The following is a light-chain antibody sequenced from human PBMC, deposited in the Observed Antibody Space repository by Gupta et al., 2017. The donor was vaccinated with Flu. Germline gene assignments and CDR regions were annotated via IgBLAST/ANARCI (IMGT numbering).Light chain of an antibody. CDR3: RQALQTSTWT. V-gene: IGKV2-28*01. CDR2: LGS. J-gene: IGKJ1*01. CDR1: QSLLHSNGYNY. Sequence: DIVMTQSPLSLPVTPGEPASISCRSSQSLLHSNGYNYLDWYLQKPGQSPQLLIYLGSNRDSGVPDRFSGSGSGTDFTLKISRGEAEDVGGYYCRQALQTSTWTFGQGTKVEIK.